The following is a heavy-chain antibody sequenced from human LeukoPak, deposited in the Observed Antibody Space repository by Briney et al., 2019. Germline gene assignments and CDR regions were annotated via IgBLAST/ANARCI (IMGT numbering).Heavy chain of an antibody. CDR3: TRSGFGGGVHFDY. CDR1: GYTFTNYD. D-gene: IGHD3-16*01. V-gene: IGHV1-8*01. J-gene: IGHJ4*02. Sequence: WASVKVSCKASGYTFTNYDINWVRQAAGQGLEGMGWMNPNSGDTDYVEKFQGRVTMTRDTSMNTAYMELSSLRSDDTAVYYCTRSGFGGGVHFDYWGQGTPVTVSS. CDR2: MNPNSGDT.